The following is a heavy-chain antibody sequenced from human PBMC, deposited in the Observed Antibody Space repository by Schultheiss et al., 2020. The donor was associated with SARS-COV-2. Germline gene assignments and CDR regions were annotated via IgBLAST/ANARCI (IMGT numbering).Heavy chain of an antibody. Sequence: SQTLSLTCTVSGGSISSYYWSWIRQPPGKGLEYIGYIYFSGSTNYNPSLKSRVTMSIDTSKNQFSLKLSSVTAADTAVYYCAYGMDVWGQGTTVTVSS. CDR2: IYFSGST. CDR3: AYGMDV. CDR1: GGSISSYY. V-gene: IGHV4-59*08. J-gene: IGHJ6*02.